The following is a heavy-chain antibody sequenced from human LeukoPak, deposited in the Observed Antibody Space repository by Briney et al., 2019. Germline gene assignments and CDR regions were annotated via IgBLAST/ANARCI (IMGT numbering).Heavy chain of an antibody. CDR2: ISSDESIT. CDR3: ARVSLSSGCLSN. CDR1: GFTFDDYT. D-gene: IGHD6-19*01. J-gene: IGHJ4*02. V-gene: IGHV3-74*01. Sequence: GGSLRLSCAASGFTFDDYTMHWVRQAPGKGLVWVSRISSDESITSYADSVKGRFTISRDNAKNTLFLQMNGLRAEDTAVYYCARVSLSSGCLSNWGQGTLVTVSS.